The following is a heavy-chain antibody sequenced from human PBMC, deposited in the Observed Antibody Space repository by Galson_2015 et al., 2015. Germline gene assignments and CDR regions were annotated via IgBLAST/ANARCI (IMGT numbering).Heavy chain of an antibody. D-gene: IGHD4-17*01. CDR1: GYTFSGYY. V-gene: IGHV1-2*04. J-gene: IGHJ3*02. CDR3: ARVGGRETAYGAFDI. CDR2: INPNSGGT. Sequence: ASVKVSCKASGYTFSGYYLHWVRQAPGQGLEWMGWINPNSGGTNYTQKFQGWVTMTRDTSITTAYMELSRLRSDDTAVYYCARVGGRETAYGAFDIWGQGTMVTVSS.